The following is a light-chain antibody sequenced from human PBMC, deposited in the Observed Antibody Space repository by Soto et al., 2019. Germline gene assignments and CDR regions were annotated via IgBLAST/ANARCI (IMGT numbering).Light chain of an antibody. CDR3: SSYTSSSTPYV. J-gene: IGLJ1*01. Sequence: QSALAQPASVSGCPGQSITISCTGTSSDVGGYNYVSWYQQHPGKAPKLMIYEVSNRPSGVSNRFSGSKSGNTASLTISGLQAEDEADYYCSSYTSSSTPYVFGTGTKVTV. CDR2: EVS. V-gene: IGLV2-14*01. CDR1: SSDVGGYNY.